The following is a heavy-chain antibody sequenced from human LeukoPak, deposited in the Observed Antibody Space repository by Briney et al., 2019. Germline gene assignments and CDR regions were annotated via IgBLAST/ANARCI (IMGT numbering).Heavy chain of an antibody. D-gene: IGHD3-22*01. CDR3: ASTRIITTDYYGMDV. Sequence: SETLSLTCTVSGGSISSYYWSWIRQPPGKGLEWIGYIYYSGSTNYNPSLKSRVTISVDTSKNQFSLKLSSVTAADTAVYYCASTRIITTDYYGMDVWGQGTTVTASS. CDR1: GGSISSYY. CDR2: IYYSGST. V-gene: IGHV4-59*01. J-gene: IGHJ6*02.